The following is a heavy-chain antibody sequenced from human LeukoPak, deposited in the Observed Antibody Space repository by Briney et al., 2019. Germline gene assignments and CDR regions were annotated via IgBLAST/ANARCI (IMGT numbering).Heavy chain of an antibody. CDR2: ISYDGSNK. CDR1: GFTFSSYG. V-gene: IGHV3-30*18. Sequence: GGSLRLSCAASGFTFSSYGMHWVRQAPGKGLEWVAVISYDGSNKYYADSVKGRFTISRDNSKNTLYLQMNSLRAEDTAVYYCAKDSRIDAYYYDIAAVDYWGQGTLVTVSS. D-gene: IGHD3-22*01. J-gene: IGHJ4*02. CDR3: AKDSRIDAYYYDIAAVDY.